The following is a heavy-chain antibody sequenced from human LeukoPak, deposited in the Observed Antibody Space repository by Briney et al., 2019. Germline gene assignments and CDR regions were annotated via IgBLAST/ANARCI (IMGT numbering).Heavy chain of an antibody. CDR1: GFTFSSYS. J-gene: IGHJ4*02. Sequence: GGSLRLSCAASGFTFSSYSMNWVRQAPGKGLEWVSSISSSRYIYYADSVKGRFTISRDNAKNSLYLQMNSLRAEDTAVYYCAREYSGYDYDFDYWGQGTLVTVSS. D-gene: IGHD5-12*01. CDR3: AREYSGYDYDFDY. CDR2: ISSSRYI. V-gene: IGHV3-21*01.